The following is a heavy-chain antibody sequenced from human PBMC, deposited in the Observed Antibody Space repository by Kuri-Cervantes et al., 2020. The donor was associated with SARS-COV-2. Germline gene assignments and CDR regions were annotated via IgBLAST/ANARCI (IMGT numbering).Heavy chain of an antibody. CDR3: ARTDFWSGYYVDY. V-gene: IGHV3-11*04. CDR2: ISSSGITI. CDR1: GFTFSDYY. Sequence: GESLKISCAASGFTFSDYYMSWIRQAPGKGLEWVSYISSSGITIYHAASVKGRFTISRDKAMHSLYLQMNSLRAEDTAVYYCARTDFWSGYYVDYWGQGTLVTVSS. D-gene: IGHD3-3*01. J-gene: IGHJ4*02.